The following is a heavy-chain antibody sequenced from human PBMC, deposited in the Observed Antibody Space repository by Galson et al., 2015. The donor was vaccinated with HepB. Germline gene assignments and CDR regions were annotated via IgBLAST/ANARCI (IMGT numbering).Heavy chain of an antibody. J-gene: IGHJ2*01. CDR3: ARGTTVTTNWYFDL. CDR1: GYTFSNYA. V-gene: IGHV1-18*04. CDR2: ISSYNDYT. Sequence: SVKVSCKASGYTFSNYAINWVRQAPGQGLEWMGWISSYNDYTHYAQNLQGRVTMTTDTSTRTAYMELRSLRSDDTAVYYCARGTTVTTNWYFDLWGRGTLVTVSS. D-gene: IGHD4-17*01.